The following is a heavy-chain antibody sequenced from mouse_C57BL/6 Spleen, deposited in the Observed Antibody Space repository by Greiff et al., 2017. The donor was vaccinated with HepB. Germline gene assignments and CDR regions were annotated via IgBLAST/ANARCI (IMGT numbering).Heavy chain of an antibody. Sequence: QVQLKQSGAELARPGASVKMSCKASGYTFTSYTMHWVKQRPGQGLEWIGYINPSSGYTKYNQKFKDKATLTADKSSSTAYMQLSSLTSEDSAVYYCARWLYDYDPYYAMDYWGQGTSVTVSS. CDR2: INPSSGYT. D-gene: IGHD2-4*01. CDR3: ARWLYDYDPYYAMDY. CDR1: GYTFTSYT. J-gene: IGHJ4*01. V-gene: IGHV1-4*01.